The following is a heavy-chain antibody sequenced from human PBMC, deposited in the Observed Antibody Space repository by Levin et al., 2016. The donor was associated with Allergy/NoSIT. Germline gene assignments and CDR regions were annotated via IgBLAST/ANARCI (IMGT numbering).Heavy chain of an antibody. V-gene: IGHV3-30*04. CDR1: GFTFSSYA. CDR2: ISDAGSDK. CDR3: ARWSSDYVWGSYRYTSVDYYGMDV. Sequence: GGSLRLSCAASGFTFSSYAMHWVRQAPGKGLEWVAVISDAGSDKYYADSVKGRFTISRDNAKNSLYLQMNSLRAEDTAVYYCARWSSDYVWGSYRYTSVDYYGMDVWGQGTTVTVSS. J-gene: IGHJ6*02. D-gene: IGHD3-16*02.